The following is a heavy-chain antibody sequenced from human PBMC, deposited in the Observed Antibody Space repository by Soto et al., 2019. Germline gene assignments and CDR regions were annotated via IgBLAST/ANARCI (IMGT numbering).Heavy chain of an antibody. CDR3: ERDPGCQYGNSTSCIYFFNH. V-gene: IGHV3-23*01. J-gene: IGHJ4*02. CDR2: ISDSGRT. D-gene: IGHD2-2*01. Sequence: EVQLLESGGALVQPGGSLRLSCAASGFTFSNHAMNWVRQAPGKGLEWVSTISDSGRTYYADYVKGRFTISRDNSKNTLYLHMNSLRADDTAVYDCERDPGCQYGNSTSCIYFFNHRGQGTLVSVSS. CDR1: GFTFSNHA.